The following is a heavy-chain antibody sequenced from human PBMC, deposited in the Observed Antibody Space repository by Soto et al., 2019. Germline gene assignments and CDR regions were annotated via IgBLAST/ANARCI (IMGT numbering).Heavy chain of an antibody. CDR1: GYSITSGFY. V-gene: IGHV4-38-2*01. CDR3: TRGAGAPWVRFDS. D-gene: IGHD3-16*01. CDR2: ISYSAKT. Sequence: SETLSLTCGVSGYSITSGFYWGWVRQSPGKGLEWIGTISYSAKTFYNPSLASRFSMAVDSSKNQFSLRLTSVPAADTALYYCTRGAGAPWVRFDSWGRGILVTVSS. J-gene: IGHJ4*02.